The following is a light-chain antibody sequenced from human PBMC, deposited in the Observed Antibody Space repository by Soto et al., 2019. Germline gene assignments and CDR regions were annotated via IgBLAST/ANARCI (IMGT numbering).Light chain of an antibody. CDR3: SSYTRSSISV. CDR1: SSDVGGYDY. V-gene: IGLV2-14*01. CDR2: DVI. J-gene: IGLJ1*01. Sequence: QSVLTPPASVSGSPGQSITISCTGTSSDVGGYDYVSWYQQHPGKAPTLLIYDVINRPSGVSFRFSGSKSGNTASLTISGLQAEDEAEYYCSSYTRSSISVFGTGTKVTVL.